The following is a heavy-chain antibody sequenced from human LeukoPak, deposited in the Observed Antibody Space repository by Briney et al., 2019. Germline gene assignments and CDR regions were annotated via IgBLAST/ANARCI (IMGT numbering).Heavy chain of an antibody. V-gene: IGHV3-30*18. CDR2: ISNDGSKK. CDR3: AKARYYYYYGMDV. J-gene: IGHJ6*02. Sequence: GGSLRLSCAASGFTFSSYGMHWVRQAPGKGLDWVAVISNDGSKKYYADSVKGRFTVSRDNSKNSLYLQMNSLRTEDTALNYCAKARYYYYYGMDVWGQGTTVTVSS. CDR1: GFTFSSYG.